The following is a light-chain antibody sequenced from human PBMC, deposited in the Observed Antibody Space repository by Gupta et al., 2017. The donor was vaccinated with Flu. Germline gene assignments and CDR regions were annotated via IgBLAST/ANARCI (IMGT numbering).Light chain of an antibody. CDR1: QSVSSSY. CDR2: GAS. J-gene: IGKJ1*01. Sequence: EIVLTQSPGTLSLSPGERATLSCRASQSVSSSYLAWYQQKPGQAPRLLIYGASSRATGIPDRFSGSGSGTDFTLTISRLEPEDFAVYYCQQYGSSLPLTFGQGTXVEIK. CDR3: QQYGSSLPLT. V-gene: IGKV3-20*01.